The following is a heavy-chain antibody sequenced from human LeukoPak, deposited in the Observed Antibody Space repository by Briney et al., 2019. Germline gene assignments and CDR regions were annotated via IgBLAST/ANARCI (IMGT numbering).Heavy chain of an antibody. D-gene: IGHD3-22*01. J-gene: IGHJ4*02. CDR1: GFTFSSYW. Sequence: GGSLRLSCAASGFTFSSYWMHWVRQAPGKGLVWVSRINTDGSSTTYADSVKGRFTISRDNAKNTLYLQMNSLRAEDTAVYYCAIVATYYDSSGYNSGYFDYWGQGTLVTVSS. CDR3: AIVATYYDSSGYNSGYFDY. V-gene: IGHV3-74*01. CDR2: INTDGSST.